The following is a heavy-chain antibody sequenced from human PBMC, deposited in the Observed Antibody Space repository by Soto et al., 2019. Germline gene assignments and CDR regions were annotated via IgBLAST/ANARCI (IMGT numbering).Heavy chain of an antibody. D-gene: IGHD1-1*01. CDR3: AKGYEGYYYYGMDV. CDR2: ISGSGGST. V-gene: IGHV3-23*01. CDR1: GFTFSSYA. J-gene: IGHJ6*02. Sequence: GGSLRLSCAASGFTFSSYAMSWVRQAPGKGLEWVSAISGSGGSTYYADSVKGRFTISGDNSKNTLYLQMNSLRAEDTAVYYCAKGYEGYYYYGMDVWGQGTTVTVSS.